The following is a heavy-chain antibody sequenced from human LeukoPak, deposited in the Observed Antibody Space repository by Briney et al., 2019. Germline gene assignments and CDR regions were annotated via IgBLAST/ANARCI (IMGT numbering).Heavy chain of an antibody. CDR2: ISSGGSTI. D-gene: IGHD5-18*01. Sequence: PGRCLRLSCAASGFTFSYYYMNWIRQAAGQGLEWVSYISSGGSTINYAKSGKGRFTISRDNAKNSLSLQMNSLRPEDRAVYYCPRQYNYDSRPFDYWGQGPLVTVSS. V-gene: IGHV3-11*01. CDR1: GFTFSYYY. J-gene: IGHJ4*02. CDR3: PRQYNYDSRPFDY.